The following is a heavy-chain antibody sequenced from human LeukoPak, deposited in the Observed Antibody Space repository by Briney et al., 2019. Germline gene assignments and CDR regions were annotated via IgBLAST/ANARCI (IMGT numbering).Heavy chain of an antibody. CDR2: INPNSGGT. CDR3: ARGPTYGDYTRYYGRDV. V-gene: IGHV1-2*04. CDR1: GYTFTSYG. J-gene: IGHJ6*02. D-gene: IGHD4-17*01. Sequence: ASVKVSCKASGYTFTSYGISWVRQAPGQGLEWMGWINPNSGGTNYAQKFQGWVTMTRDTSISTAYMELSRLRSDDTAVYYCARGPTYGDYTRYYGRDVWGQGTTVTVSS.